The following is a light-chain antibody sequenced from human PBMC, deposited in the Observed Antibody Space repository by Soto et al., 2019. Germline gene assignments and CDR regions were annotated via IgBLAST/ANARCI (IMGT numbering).Light chain of an antibody. V-gene: IGLV2-14*01. CDR3: SSYTSSSTSV. CDR2: EVS. CDR1: SSDVGGYNF. Sequence: QSVLTQPASVSGSPGQSITISCSETSSDVGGYNFVSWYQQHPGKAPKLMIFEVSNRPSGVSNRFSGSKSGNTASLTISGLQAEDEADYYCSSYTSSSTSVFGTGTKLTVL. J-gene: IGLJ1*01.